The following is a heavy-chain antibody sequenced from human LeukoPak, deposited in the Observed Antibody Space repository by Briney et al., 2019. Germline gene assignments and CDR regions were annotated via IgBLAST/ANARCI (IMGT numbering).Heavy chain of an antibody. CDR1: GYSFTRYW. D-gene: IGHD6-13*01. J-gene: IGHJ4*02. CDR2: IYPGDSDT. Sequence: GESLKISCKGSGYSFTRYWIGWVRQMPGKGLEWMGIIYPGDSDTRYSPSFQGQVTISADKSITTAYLQWSSLKASDSAMYYCARKSAAAGYFDYWGQGTLVTVSS. V-gene: IGHV5-51*01. CDR3: ARKSAAAGYFDY.